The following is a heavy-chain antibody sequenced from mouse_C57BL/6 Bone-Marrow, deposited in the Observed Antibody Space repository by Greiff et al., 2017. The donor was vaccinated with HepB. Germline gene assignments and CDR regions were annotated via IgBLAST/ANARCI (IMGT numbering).Heavy chain of an antibody. CDR1: GFTFSDYG. CDR2: ISSGSSTI. V-gene: IGHV5-17*01. CDR3: ARPGFAY. J-gene: IGHJ3*01. Sequence: EVNLVESGGGLVKPGGSLKLSCAASGFTFSDYGMHWVRQAPEKGLEWVAYISSGSSTIYYADTVKGRFTTSRDNANNTLFLQMTSLRSEDTAMYYCARPGFAYWGQGTRVTVSA.